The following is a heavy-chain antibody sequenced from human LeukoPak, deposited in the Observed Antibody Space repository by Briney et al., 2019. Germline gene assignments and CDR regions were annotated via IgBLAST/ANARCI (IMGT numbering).Heavy chain of an antibody. V-gene: IGHV3-21*01. D-gene: IGHD5-24*01. CDR1: GFTLSTYS. J-gene: IGHJ4*02. Sequence: GGSLRLSCAASGFTLSTYSLNWVRQAPGKGLEWVSSISSSSLYIYYADSVKGRFTISRDNAKNPLFLQMNSLRAEDTAVYYCAREGDGYNSPIDYWGQGTLVTVSS. CDR3: AREGDGYNSPIDY. CDR2: ISSSSLYI.